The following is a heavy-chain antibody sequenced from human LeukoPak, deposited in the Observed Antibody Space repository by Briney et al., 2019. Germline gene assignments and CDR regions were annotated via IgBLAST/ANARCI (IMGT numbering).Heavy chain of an antibody. D-gene: IGHD1-26*01. V-gene: IGHV3-48*02. J-gene: IGHJ4*02. CDR3: ARDSGSFYTFNY. Sequence: GGSLRLSCAASGFTFSIYNMNWVRQAPGKGLEWVSYISSGSTTIYYADSVKGRFTISRDNAKNSLYLQMNSLRDEDMAVYYCARDSGSFYTFNYWGQGTLVTVSS. CDR1: GFTFSIYN. CDR2: ISSGSTTI.